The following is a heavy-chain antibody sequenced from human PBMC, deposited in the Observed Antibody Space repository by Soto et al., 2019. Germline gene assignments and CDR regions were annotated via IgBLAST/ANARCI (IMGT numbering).Heavy chain of an antibody. Sequence: SETLSLTCTVSGGSISSGGYYWSWIRQHPGKGLEWIGYIYYSGSTYYNPSLKSRVTISVDTSKNQFSLKLSSVTAADTAVYYCARGILPDYYDSSGIQAGMDVWGQGTTVTVSS. J-gene: IGHJ6*02. CDR2: IYYSGST. CDR1: GGSISSGGYY. V-gene: IGHV4-31*03. D-gene: IGHD3-22*01. CDR3: ARGILPDYYDSSGIQAGMDV.